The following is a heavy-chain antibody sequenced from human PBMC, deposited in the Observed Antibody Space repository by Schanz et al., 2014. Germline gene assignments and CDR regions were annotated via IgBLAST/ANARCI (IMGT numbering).Heavy chain of an antibody. V-gene: IGHV3-15*01. J-gene: IGHJ5*02. CDR2: IKSKADGETT. Sequence: EVQLVESGGGLVKPGGSLRLSCAASTSIFNHAWMSWVRQAPGKGLDWLGRIKSKADGETTDYAAPVKGRFSISREDLQSTLYLQMNSLKIEDTAVYYCATASSPVREAGAGSSFHLWGQGSLVTVSP. CDR1: TSIFNHAW. CDR3: ATASSPVREAGAGSSFHL. D-gene: IGHD6-13*01.